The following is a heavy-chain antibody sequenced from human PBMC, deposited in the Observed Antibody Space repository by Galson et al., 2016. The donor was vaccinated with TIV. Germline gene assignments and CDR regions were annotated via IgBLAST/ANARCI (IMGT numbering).Heavy chain of an antibody. CDR3: ARSGDYGDY. J-gene: IGHJ4*02. Sequence: PVKVSCKASGYTFTSYDINWVRQATGQGLEWMGWMNPNSGNTGYAQKFRGRVTMTRNASVRTAYMELSSLRSEDTAVYYCARSGDYGDYWGQGTLVTVSS. CDR1: GYTFTSYD. CDR2: MNPNSGNT. D-gene: IGHD4-17*01. V-gene: IGHV1-8*02.